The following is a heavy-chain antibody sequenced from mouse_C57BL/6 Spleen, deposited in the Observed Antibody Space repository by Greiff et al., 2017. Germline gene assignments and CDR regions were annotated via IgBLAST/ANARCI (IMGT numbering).Heavy chain of an antibody. J-gene: IGHJ1*03. CDR1: GFTFSSYA. V-gene: IGHV5-4*03. Sequence: EVKLMESGGGLVKPGGSLKLSCAASGFTFSSYAMSWVRQTPEKRLAWVATISDGGSYTYYPDNVKGRFTISRDNAKNNLYLQMSHLKSEDTAMYYCARGGDGWYFDVWGTGTTVTVSS. CDR3: ARGGDGWYFDV. D-gene: IGHD3-3*01. CDR2: ISDGGSYT.